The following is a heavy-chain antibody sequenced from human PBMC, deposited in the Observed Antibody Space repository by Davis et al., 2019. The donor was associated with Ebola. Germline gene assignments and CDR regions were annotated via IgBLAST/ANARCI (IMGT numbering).Heavy chain of an antibody. CDR1: GFTVTNNY. Sequence: GESLKTSCAASGFTVTNNYMSWVRQAPGKGLEWVSVVFTDGNTKSADSVKGRFTMSRDISKNTLYLQMNSLRAEDTAVYYCARVGRDYGYGMDVWGQGTTVTVSS. D-gene: IGHD1-26*01. V-gene: IGHV3-53*01. CDR3: ARVGRDYGYGMDV. J-gene: IGHJ6*02. CDR2: VFTDGNT.